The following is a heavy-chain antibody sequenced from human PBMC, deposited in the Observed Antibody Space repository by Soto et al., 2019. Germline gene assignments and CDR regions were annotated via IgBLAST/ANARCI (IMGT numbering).Heavy chain of an antibody. V-gene: IGHV5-51*01. Sequence: GESLKISCKGSGYSFTSYWIGWVRQMPGKGLEWMGIIYPGDSDTRYSPSFQGQVTISADKSISTAYLRWSSLKASDTAMYYCARLPYSSSWLGYYGMDVWGQGTTVTVS. CDR3: ARLPYSSSWLGYYGMDV. J-gene: IGHJ6*02. D-gene: IGHD6-13*01. CDR2: IYPGDSDT. CDR1: GYSFTSYW.